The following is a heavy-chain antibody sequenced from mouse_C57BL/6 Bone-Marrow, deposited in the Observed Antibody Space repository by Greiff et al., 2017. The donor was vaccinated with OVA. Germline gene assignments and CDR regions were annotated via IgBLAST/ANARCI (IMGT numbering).Heavy chain of an antibody. V-gene: IGHV1-26*01. Sequence: EVQLQQSGPELVKPGASVKISCKASGYTFTDYYMNWVKQSHGKSLEWIGDLNPNNGGHSYKQKFKGKDTLTVDKSSSTAYMELRSLTSEDSAVYYCARRLRWAWFAYWGQGTLVTVSA. J-gene: IGHJ3*01. D-gene: IGHD2-2*01. CDR3: ARRLRWAWFAY. CDR1: GYTFTDYY. CDR2: LNPNNGGH.